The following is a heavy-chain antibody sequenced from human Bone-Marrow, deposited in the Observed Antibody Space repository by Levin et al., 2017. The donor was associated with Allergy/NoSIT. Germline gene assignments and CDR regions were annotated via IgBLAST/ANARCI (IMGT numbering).Heavy chain of an antibody. D-gene: IGHD1-26*01. J-gene: IGHJ4*02. Sequence: GGSLRLSCAASGFSFSSYGAHWVRQAPGKGLEWVALISYDGTAKSYGDSVKGRFTISRDNSKNTLYLQMSSLGPDDTAVYYCARALGSISWSFDYWGQGTLVSVSS. CDR3: ARALGSISWSFDY. V-gene: IGHV3-30*03. CDR1: GFSFSSYG. CDR2: ISYDGTAK.